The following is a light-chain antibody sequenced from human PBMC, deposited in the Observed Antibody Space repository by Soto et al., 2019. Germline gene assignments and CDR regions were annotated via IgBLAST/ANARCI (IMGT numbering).Light chain of an antibody. V-gene: IGKV1-39*01. Sequence: DLQLTQSPSSLSASVGDRVTITCQTSQSINTHLYWYQQKPGKPPKLLIHAISSLQSGVPSRFSGSGSGTDFSINISSLQPEDSETYDGQQSYSFPRTFGQGTKVDIK. CDR3: QQSYSFPRT. CDR1: QSINTH. J-gene: IGKJ1*01. CDR2: AIS.